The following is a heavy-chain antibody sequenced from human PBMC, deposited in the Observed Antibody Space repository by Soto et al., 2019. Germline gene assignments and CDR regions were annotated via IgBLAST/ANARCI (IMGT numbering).Heavy chain of an antibody. D-gene: IGHD5-18*01. J-gene: IGHJ6*02. V-gene: IGHV5-51*01. CDR2: IYPGDSDT. CDR3: ARHRGYSPLLYYYYYGMDV. CDR1: GYSFTSYW. Sequence: PGESLKISCKGSGYSFTSYWIGWVRQMPGKGLEWMGIIYPGDSDTRYSPSFQGQVTISADKSISTAYLQWSSLKASDTAMYYCARHRGYSPLLYYYYYGMDVWGQGTTVTVSS.